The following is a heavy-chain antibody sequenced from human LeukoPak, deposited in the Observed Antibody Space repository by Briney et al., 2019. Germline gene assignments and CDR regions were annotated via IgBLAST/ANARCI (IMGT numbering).Heavy chain of an antibody. D-gene: IGHD3-22*01. CDR2: IIPIFGTA. V-gene: IGHV1-69*13. Sequence: ASVKVSCKASGGTFSSYAISWVRQAPGQGLEWMGGIIPIFGTANYAQEFQGRVTITADESTSTAYMELSSLRSEDTAVYYCATSYYYDSSGYYGWFDPWGQGTLVTVSS. J-gene: IGHJ5*02. CDR3: ATSYYYDSSGYYGWFDP. CDR1: GGTFSSYA.